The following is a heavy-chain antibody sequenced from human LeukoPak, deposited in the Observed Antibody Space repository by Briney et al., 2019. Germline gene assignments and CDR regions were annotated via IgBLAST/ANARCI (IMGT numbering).Heavy chain of an antibody. Sequence: ASVKVSCKASGYTFTSYGISWVRQAPGQGLEWMGWISAYNGNTNYAQKLQGRVTMTTDTSTSTAYMELRSLRSDDTAVYYCARVVVAATWYNWFDPWGQGTLVTVSS. J-gene: IGHJ5*02. CDR1: GYTFTSYG. CDR2: ISAYNGNT. V-gene: IGHV1-18*01. D-gene: IGHD2-15*01. CDR3: ARVVVAATWYNWFDP.